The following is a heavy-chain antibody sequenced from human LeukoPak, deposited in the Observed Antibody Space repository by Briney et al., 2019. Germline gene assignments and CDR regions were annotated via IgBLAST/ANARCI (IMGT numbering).Heavy chain of an antibody. CDR3: ARGCSSTSCYNHDPFDI. V-gene: IGHV1-18*01. Sequence: ASVKVSCKASGYTFTSYGISWVRQAPGQGLEWMGWISAYNGNTNYAQKLKGRVTMTPDTSTSTAYMELRSLRSDDTAVYYCARGCSSTSCYNHDPFDIWGQGTMVTVSS. CDR2: ISAYNGNT. CDR1: GYTFTSYG. J-gene: IGHJ3*02. D-gene: IGHD2-2*02.